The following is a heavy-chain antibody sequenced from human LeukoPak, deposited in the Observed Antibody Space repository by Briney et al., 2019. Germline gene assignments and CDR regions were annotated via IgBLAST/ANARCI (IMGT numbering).Heavy chain of an antibody. CDR3: ARVQSRLSWFDP. V-gene: IGHV4-59*01. Sequence: SETLSLTCTVSGGSISSYYWSWIRQPPGKGLEWIGYIYYSGSTNYNPSLKSRVTISVDTSKNQFSLKLSSVTAAGTAVYYCARVQSRLSWFDPWGQGTLVTVSS. CDR1: GGSISSYY. CDR2: IYYSGST. J-gene: IGHJ5*02.